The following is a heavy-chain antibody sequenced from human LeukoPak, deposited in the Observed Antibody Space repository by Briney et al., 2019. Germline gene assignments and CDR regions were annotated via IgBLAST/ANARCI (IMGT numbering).Heavy chain of an antibody. Sequence: SETLSLTCTVSGGSISSGGYYWSWLRQHPGKGLEWIGYIYYSGSTYYNPSLKSRVTISVDTSKNQFSLKLSSVTAADTAVYYCARDLDYYYYMDVWGKGTTVTVSS. CDR3: ARDLDYYYYMDV. V-gene: IGHV4-31*03. CDR1: GGSISSGGYY. CDR2: IYYSGST. J-gene: IGHJ6*03.